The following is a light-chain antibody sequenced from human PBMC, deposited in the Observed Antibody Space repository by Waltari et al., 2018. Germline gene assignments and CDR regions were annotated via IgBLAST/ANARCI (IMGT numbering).Light chain of an antibody. CDR1: SSHVGGYKE. J-gene: IGLJ1*01. CDR2: YVS. CDR3: ISYTSSRHYV. V-gene: IGLV2-14*03. Sequence: QSALTQPASGSGSPGRSITISCTGSSSHVGGYKEGSLYQQHPGQAPKLKLFYVSGRPFGVSTRFSGSKSGNTASLTISGLQPDDEADYHCISYTSSRHYVFGSGTKVIVL.